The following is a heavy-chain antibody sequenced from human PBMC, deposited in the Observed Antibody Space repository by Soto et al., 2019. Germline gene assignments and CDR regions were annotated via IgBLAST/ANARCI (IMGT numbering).Heavy chain of an antibody. D-gene: IGHD4-17*01. CDR1: GGSFSGYY. CDR3: ARVYGSYYYYGMDV. V-gene: IGHV4-34*01. CDR2: INHSGST. Sequence: QVQLQQWGAGLLKPSETLSLTCAVYGGSFSGYYWSWIRQPPGKGLEWIGEINHSGSTNYNPSLKSRVTISVDTSKNQFSLMLSSVTAADTAVYYCARVYGSYYYYGMDVWGQGTTVTVSS. J-gene: IGHJ6*02.